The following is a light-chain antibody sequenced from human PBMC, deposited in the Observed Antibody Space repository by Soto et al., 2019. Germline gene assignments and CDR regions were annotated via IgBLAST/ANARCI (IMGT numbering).Light chain of an antibody. V-gene: IGKV3-20*01. J-gene: IGKJ1*01. CDR2: GAS. Sequence: EMVMTQSPVTLSVSPGESATLSCRASQSVISNLAWYQQKPGQAPRLLIYGASNRATGIPDRFSGSGSGTDFTLTISRLEPEDFAVYYCQQYRTFGQGTKVDIK. CDR3: QQYRT. CDR1: QSVISN.